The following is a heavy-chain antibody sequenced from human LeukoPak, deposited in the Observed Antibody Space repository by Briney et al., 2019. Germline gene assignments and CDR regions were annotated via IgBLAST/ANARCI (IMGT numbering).Heavy chain of an antibody. Sequence: SETLSLTCTVSGGSISSGSYYWGWLRQPAGKGLEWIGRIYTSGSTNYNPSLKSRVTISVDTSKNQFSLKLSSVTAADTAVYYCARANFWSGYYDYWGQGTLVTVSS. V-gene: IGHV4-61*02. CDR2: IYTSGST. D-gene: IGHD3-3*01. CDR1: GGSISSGSYY. CDR3: ARANFWSGYYDY. J-gene: IGHJ4*02.